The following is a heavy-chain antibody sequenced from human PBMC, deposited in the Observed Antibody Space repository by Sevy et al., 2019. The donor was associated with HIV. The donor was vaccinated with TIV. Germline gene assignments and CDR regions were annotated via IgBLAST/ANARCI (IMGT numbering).Heavy chain of an antibody. CDR3: APTRSVGTLEY. Sequence: GGSLRLSCAASGFNFRNGCMRWVRQAPGKGLEWIGLIKSNTDGGTTEYVAPVKGGITISRDDSKYTLFLQVNNLKAVETGLYFCAPTRSVGTLEYWGRGTLVPVSS. J-gene: IGHJ4*02. D-gene: IGHD2-15*01. CDR2: IKSNTDGGTT. CDR1: GFNFRNGC. V-gene: IGHV3-15*01.